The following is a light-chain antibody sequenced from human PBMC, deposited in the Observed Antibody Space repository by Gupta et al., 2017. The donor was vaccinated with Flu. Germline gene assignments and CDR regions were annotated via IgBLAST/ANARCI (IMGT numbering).Light chain of an antibody. Sequence: GTLSWSPGERATLSRRASQSVSSSYLAWYQQKPGQAPRLLIYDASSRATGIPHRFSGSGSGTDFTLTISRLDPEDFAVYYCQQYGSAPLTFGGGTKVEIK. V-gene: IGKV3-20*01. J-gene: IGKJ4*01. CDR1: QSVSSSY. CDR3: QQYGSAPLT. CDR2: DAS.